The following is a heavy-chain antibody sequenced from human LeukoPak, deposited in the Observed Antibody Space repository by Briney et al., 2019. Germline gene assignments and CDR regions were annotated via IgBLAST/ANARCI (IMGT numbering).Heavy chain of an antibody. CDR2: INHSGST. J-gene: IGHJ5*02. CDR3: AREAPPYYDILTGYYGGGWFDP. V-gene: IGHV4-34*01. D-gene: IGHD3-9*01. Sequence: SETLSLTCAVYGGSFSGYYWSWIRQPPGKGLEWIGEINHSGSTNYNPSLKSRVTISVDTSKNQFSLKLSSVTAADTAVYYCAREAPPYYDILTGYYGGGWFDPWGQGTLVTVSS. CDR1: GGSFSGYY.